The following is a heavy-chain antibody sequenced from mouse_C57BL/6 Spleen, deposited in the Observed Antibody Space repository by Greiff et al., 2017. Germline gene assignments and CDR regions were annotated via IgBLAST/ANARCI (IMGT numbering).Heavy chain of an antibody. CDR3: ARKEGTDYAMDY. CDR2: IDPSDSYT. D-gene: IGHD2-14*01. Sequence: QVQLKQPGAELVMPGASVKLSCKASGYTFTSYWMHWVKQRPGQGLEWIGEIDPSDSYTNYNQKFKGKSTLTVDKSSSTAYMQRSSLTSEDSAVYYCARKEGTDYAMDYWGQGTSVTVSS. J-gene: IGHJ4*01. V-gene: IGHV1-69*01. CDR1: GYTFTSYW.